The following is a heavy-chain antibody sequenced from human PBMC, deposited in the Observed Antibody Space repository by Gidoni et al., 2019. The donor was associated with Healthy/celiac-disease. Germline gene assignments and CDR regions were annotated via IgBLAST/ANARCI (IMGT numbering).Heavy chain of an antibody. J-gene: IGHJ6*02. Sequence: QVQLVQSGAEVKKPGASVKVSCKASGYTFTSYGISWVRQAPGQGLEWMGWIGAYNGNTNYAQKLQGRVTMTTDTSTSTAYMELRSLRSDDTAVYYCARDLPYSSGWYPHYYYYGMDVWGQGTTVTVSS. V-gene: IGHV1-18*01. D-gene: IGHD6-19*01. CDR3: ARDLPYSSGWYPHYYYYGMDV. CDR2: IGAYNGNT. CDR1: GYTFTSYG.